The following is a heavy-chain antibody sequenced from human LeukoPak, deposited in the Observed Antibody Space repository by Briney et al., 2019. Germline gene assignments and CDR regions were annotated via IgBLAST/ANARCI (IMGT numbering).Heavy chain of an antibody. Sequence: GGSLRLSCAASGFTFSDYYMSWIRQAPGKGLEGVSYISSSGSTIYYADSVKGRFTISRDNAKNSLYLQMNSLRAEDTAVYYCARELDTAMVVDYWGQGTLVTVSS. CDR1: GFTFSDYY. D-gene: IGHD5-18*01. CDR2: ISSSGSTI. J-gene: IGHJ4*02. V-gene: IGHV3-11*01. CDR3: ARELDTAMVVDY.